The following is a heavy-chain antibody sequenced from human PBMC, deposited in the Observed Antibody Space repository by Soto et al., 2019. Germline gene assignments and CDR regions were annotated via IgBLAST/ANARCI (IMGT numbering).Heavy chain of an antibody. Sequence: HPGGSLRLSCAASGFTFSSYGMHWVRQAPGKGLEWVAVISYDGSNKYYADSVKGRFTISRDNSKNTLYLQMNSLRAEDTAVYYCARAQQGLRHYYGMDVWAKGPRSPSP. D-gene: IGHD3-10*01. V-gene: IGHV3-30*03. J-gene: IGHJ6*02. CDR3: ARAQQGLRHYYGMDV. CDR1: GFTFSSYG. CDR2: ISYDGSNK.